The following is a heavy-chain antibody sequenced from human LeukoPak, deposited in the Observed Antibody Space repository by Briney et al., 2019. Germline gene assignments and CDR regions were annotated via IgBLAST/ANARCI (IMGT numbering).Heavy chain of an antibody. J-gene: IGHJ6*03. CDR3: AKERRSSMDV. CDR1: GFIFTTSA. CDR2: ISSGGGST. Sequence: SGGSLRLSCEASGFIFTTSAFSWVRQAPGKGLEWVSFISSGGGSTYHSDSVRGRFTISRDNSNNTVSLYMHGLRAEGTAIYYCAKERRSSMDVWGNGTTVTVSS. V-gene: IGHV3-23*01. D-gene: IGHD6-6*01.